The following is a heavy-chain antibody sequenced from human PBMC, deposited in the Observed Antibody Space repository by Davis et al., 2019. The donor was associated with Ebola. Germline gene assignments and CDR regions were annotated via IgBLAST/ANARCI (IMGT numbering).Heavy chain of an antibody. Sequence: LSLTCAVYSGSFSGYYWSWFRQAPGKGLEWVGFIRSKAYGGTTEYAASVKGRFTISRDDSKSIAYLQMNSLKTEDTAVYYCTSTGSGWYVGEFDYWGQGTLVTVSS. D-gene: IGHD6-19*01. CDR1: SGSFSGYY. CDR2: IRSKAYGGTT. CDR3: TSTGSGWYVGEFDY. V-gene: IGHV3-49*03. J-gene: IGHJ4*02.